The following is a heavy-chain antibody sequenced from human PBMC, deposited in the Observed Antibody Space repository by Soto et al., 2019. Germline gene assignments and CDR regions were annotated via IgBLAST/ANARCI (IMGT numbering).Heavy chain of an antibody. Sequence: SETLSLTCTVSGGSMKNYYWSWIRQPPGKGLEWIGYIYYIGNTNYNPSLESRVTISVDTSKNQFSLRLSSVTTADTAVYYCARGYSPSLGAAWARVRWFDTWGQGTLVTVSS. V-gene: IGHV4-59*01. CDR3: ARGYSPSLGAAWARVRWFDT. CDR1: GGSMKNYY. J-gene: IGHJ5*02. D-gene: IGHD1-26*01. CDR2: IYYIGNT.